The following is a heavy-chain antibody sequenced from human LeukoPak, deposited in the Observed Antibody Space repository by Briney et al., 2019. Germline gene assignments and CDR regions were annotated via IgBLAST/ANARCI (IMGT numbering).Heavy chain of an antibody. CDR1: GYTFTSYA. D-gene: IGHD3-22*01. J-gene: IGHJ3*02. CDR3: AREGGSGYHLDAFDI. V-gene: IGHV1-3*03. CDR2: INAGNGNT. Sequence: ASVKVSCKASGYTFTSYAMHWVRQAPGQRLEWMGWINAGNGNTKYSQEFQGRVTITRDTSASTAYMELSSLRSEDMAVYYCAREGGSGYHLDAFDIWGQGTMVTVSS.